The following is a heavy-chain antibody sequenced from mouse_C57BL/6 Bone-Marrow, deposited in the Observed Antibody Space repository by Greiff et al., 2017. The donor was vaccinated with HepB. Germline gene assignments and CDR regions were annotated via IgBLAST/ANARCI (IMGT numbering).Heavy chain of an antibody. CDR3: ARGTYRNY. J-gene: IGHJ2*01. D-gene: IGHD3-3*01. CDR2: IDPSDSYT. V-gene: IGHV1-50*01. Sequence: VQLQESGAELVKPGASVKLSCKASGYTFTSYWMQWVKQRPGQGLEWIGEIDPSDSYTNYNQKFKGKATLTVDTSSSTAYMQLSSLTSADSAVYYCARGTYRNYWGQGTTLTVSS. CDR1: GYTFTSYW.